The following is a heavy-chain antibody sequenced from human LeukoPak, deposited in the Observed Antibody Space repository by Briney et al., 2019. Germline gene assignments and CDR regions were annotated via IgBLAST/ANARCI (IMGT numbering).Heavy chain of an antibody. Sequence: GGSLRLSCAASGFIFSDYYMSWIRQAPGKGLEWVSYISSSGSTIYYSDSVKGRFTISRDNAKSSLDLEMNSLRAEDTAVYYCARAMSTFGGVRNYFDSWGQGTLVTVSS. CDR2: ISSSGSTI. CDR1: GFIFSDYY. CDR3: ARAMSTFGGVRNYFDS. D-gene: IGHD3-16*01. J-gene: IGHJ4*02. V-gene: IGHV3-11*01.